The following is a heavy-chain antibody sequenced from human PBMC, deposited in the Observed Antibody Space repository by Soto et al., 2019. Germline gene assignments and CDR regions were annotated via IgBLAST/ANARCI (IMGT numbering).Heavy chain of an antibody. CDR1: GFTFSGDW. Sequence: GGSLRLSCAASGFTFSGDWMHWVRQAAGKGLVWVSRINMDGSSTNYADSVRGRFTISRDNAKNTLYLQMNSLRVDDTAVYFCARGRRGLNHHDYWGPGALVTVSS. CDR3: ARGRRGLNHHDY. CDR2: INMDGSST. D-gene: IGHD1-26*01. J-gene: IGHJ4*02. V-gene: IGHV3-74*01.